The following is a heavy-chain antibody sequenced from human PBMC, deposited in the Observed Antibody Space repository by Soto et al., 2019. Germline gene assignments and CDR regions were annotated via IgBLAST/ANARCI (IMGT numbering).Heavy chain of an antibody. CDR3: ARASPYDFWSGTSPDYYYYMDV. D-gene: IGHD3-3*01. V-gene: IGHV3-64*01. CDR1: GFTFSSYA. J-gene: IGHJ6*03. CDR2: ISSNGGST. Sequence: GGSLRLSCAASGFTFSSYAMHWVRQAPGKGLEYVSAISSNGGSTYYANSVKGRFTISRDNSKNTLYLQMGSLRAEDMAVYYCARASPYDFWSGTSPDYYYYMDVWGKGTTVTVSS.